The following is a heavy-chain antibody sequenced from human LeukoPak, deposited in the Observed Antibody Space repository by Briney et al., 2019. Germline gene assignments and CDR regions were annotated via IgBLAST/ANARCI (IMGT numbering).Heavy chain of an antibody. D-gene: IGHD2-2*01. Sequence: GGSLRLSCAASGFTFNNYAMSWVRQAPGKGLEWVSAISGSGGATYYADSVKGRFTISRDNSKNTLYLQMNSLRVEDTAVYYCAKSGYCSSTSCPFDYWSQGSLVTVSS. CDR3: AKSGYCSSTSCPFDY. CDR2: ISGSGGAT. J-gene: IGHJ4*02. V-gene: IGHV3-23*01. CDR1: GFTFNNYA.